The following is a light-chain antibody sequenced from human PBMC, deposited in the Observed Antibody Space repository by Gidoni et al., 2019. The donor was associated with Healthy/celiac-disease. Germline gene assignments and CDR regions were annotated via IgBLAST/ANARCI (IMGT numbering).Light chain of an antibody. CDR1: QSISSY. CDR3: QQNYSTPPG. V-gene: IGKV1-39*01. J-gene: IGKJ4*01. Sequence: DIQMTQSPSSLSASVGDRVTITCRASQSISSYLNWYQQKPGKAPKLLIYAASSLQSGVPSRFSGSGSGTDFTLTISSLQPEDFATYYCQQNYSTPPGFGGGTKVEIK. CDR2: AAS.